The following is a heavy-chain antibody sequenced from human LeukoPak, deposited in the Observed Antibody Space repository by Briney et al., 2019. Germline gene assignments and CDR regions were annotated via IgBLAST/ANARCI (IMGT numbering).Heavy chain of an antibody. V-gene: IGHV3-30*02. D-gene: IGHD3-22*01. CDR1: GFPFSSYG. CDR3: AKGGYDSSGFNAFDI. Sequence: GGCLRLSCAASGFPFSSYGMHWVRQAPGKGLEWVAFIRYDGSNKYYADSVKGRFTISRHNSKKTLHRQMNRLRSQDTAVYYCAKGGYDSSGFNAFDIWGQGTMVTVSS. CDR2: IRYDGSNK. J-gene: IGHJ3*02.